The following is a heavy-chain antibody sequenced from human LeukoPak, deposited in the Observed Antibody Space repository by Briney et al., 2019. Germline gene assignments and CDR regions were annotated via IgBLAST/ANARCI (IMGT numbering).Heavy chain of an antibody. CDR3: ARFRDRLGAQAEPYYFDY. D-gene: IGHD3-16*01. CDR2: VIPIFGTA. Sequence: SVKVSCKASGGTFSSYAISWVRQAPGQGLEWMGGVIPIFGTANYAQKFQGRVTITADESTSTAYMELSSLRSEDTAVYYCARFRDRLGAQAEPYYFDYWGQGTLVTVSS. J-gene: IGHJ4*02. V-gene: IGHV1-69*13. CDR1: GGTFSSYA.